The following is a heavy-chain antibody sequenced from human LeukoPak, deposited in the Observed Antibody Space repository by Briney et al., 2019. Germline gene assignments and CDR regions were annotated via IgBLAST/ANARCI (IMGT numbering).Heavy chain of an antibody. CDR3: AREHCSGGSCYSQGRFVTDNWFDP. D-gene: IGHD2-15*01. V-gene: IGHV3-30*07. J-gene: IGHJ5*02. Sequence: SVKGRFTISRDDSKSTLYLQMNSLRGEDTAVYYCAREHCSGGSCYSQGRFVTDNWFDPWGQGTLVTVSS.